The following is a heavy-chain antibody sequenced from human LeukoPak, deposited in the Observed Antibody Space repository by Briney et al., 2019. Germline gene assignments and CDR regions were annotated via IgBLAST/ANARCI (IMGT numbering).Heavy chain of an antibody. CDR2: IRYDGSNK. CDR1: GFTFSSYG. V-gene: IGHV3-30*02. CDR3: ARDPPPCTSTTCYTGFDH. Sequence: GGSLRLSCAASGFTFSSYGMHWVRQAPGKGLEWVAFIRYDGSNKYYADSVKGRFTISRDNSKNTLYLQMNSLRAEDTAVYYCARDPPPCTSTTCYTGFDHWGRGTLVTVSS. J-gene: IGHJ4*02. D-gene: IGHD2-2*02.